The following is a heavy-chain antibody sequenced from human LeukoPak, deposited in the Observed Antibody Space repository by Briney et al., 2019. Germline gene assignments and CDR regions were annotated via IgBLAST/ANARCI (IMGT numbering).Heavy chain of an antibody. CDR3: AKGGLDDAFDI. CDR1: GFTFDDYA. CDR2: ISWNSGSI. Sequence: PGRSLRLSCAASGFTFDDYAMHCVRQAPGKGLEWVSGISWNSGSIGYADSVKGRFTISRDNAKNSLYLQMNSLRAEDMALYYCAKGGLDDAFDIWGQGTMVTVSS. V-gene: IGHV3-9*03. D-gene: IGHD3-16*01. J-gene: IGHJ3*02.